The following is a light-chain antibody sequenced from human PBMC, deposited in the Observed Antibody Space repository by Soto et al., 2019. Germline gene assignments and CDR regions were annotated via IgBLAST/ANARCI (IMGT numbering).Light chain of an antibody. CDR1: QSVSSY. V-gene: IGKV3-15*01. CDR2: LAS. Sequence: EIVMTQSPATLSVSPGERATLSCRASQSVSSYLAWYQQKPGQAPRLLIYLASTRATGIPARFSGSGSGTEFTLTISSLQSEDFAVYYCQQYNNWPRTFGQGTKVEIK. J-gene: IGKJ1*01. CDR3: QQYNNWPRT.